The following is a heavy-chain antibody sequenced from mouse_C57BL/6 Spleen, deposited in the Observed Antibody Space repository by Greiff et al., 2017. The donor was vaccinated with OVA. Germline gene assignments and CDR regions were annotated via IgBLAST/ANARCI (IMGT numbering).Heavy chain of an antibody. Sequence: VKLQQSDAELVKPGASVKISCKVSGYTFTDHTIHWMKQRPEQGLEWIGYIYPRDGSTKYHEKFKGKATLTADKSSSTAYMQLNSLTSEDSAIYFCARPSLWYSLAYWGQGTLVTVSA. J-gene: IGHJ3*01. V-gene: IGHV1-78*01. D-gene: IGHD2-1*01. CDR1: GYTFTDHT. CDR2: IYPRDGST. CDR3: ARPSLWYSLAY.